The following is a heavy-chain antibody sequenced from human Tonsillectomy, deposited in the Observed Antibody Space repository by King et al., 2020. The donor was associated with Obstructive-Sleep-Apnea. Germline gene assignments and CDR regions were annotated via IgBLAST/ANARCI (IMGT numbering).Heavy chain of an antibody. CDR3: TRHLESCIVGVEGPDY. CDR1: GFTFSGSA. CDR2: IRSKANSYAT. D-gene: IGHD2-2*01. Sequence: VQLVESGGGLVQPGGSLKLSCAASGFTFSGSAMHWVRQASGKGLEWVGRIRSKANSYATAYAASVKGRFTISRDDSKNTAYLQMNSLKTEDTAVYYCTRHLESCIVGVEGPDYWGQGTLVTVSS. J-gene: IGHJ4*02. V-gene: IGHV3-73*02.